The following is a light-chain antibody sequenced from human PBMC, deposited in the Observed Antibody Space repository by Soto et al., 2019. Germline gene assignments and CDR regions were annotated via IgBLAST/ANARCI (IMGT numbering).Light chain of an antibody. CDR2: GAS. J-gene: IGKJ1*01. Sequence: ERVMTQSPATLSVSPGERATLSCRASQSVSTNLAWYQQTPGQAPRLLIYGASTRATGIPDRFSGSGSGTEFSLTINSLQSEDFAVYYCHHYNNWWAFGQGTKVDIK. CDR1: QSVSTN. CDR3: HHYNNWWA. V-gene: IGKV3-15*01.